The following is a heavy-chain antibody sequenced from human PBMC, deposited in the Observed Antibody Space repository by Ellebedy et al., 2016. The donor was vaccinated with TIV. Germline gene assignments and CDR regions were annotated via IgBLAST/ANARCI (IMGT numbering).Heavy chain of an antibody. Sequence: GESLKISCAASGFTFSSYSMNWVRQAPGKGLEWVSYITSSSNTIYYADSVKGRFTISRDKAKNSLYLQMSSLRAEDTAVYYCAKLPVAYNWNYADDYWGQGTLVTVSS. J-gene: IGHJ4*02. CDR2: ITSSSNTI. CDR1: GFTFSSYS. D-gene: IGHD1-7*01. CDR3: AKLPVAYNWNYADDY. V-gene: IGHV3-48*01.